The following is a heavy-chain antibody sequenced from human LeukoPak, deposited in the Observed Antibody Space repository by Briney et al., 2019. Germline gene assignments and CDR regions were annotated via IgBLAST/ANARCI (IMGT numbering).Heavy chain of an antibody. CDR2: VRYDGNNK. V-gene: IGHV3-30*02. J-gene: IGHJ4*02. CDR3: ARMVRGDPDY. Sequence: GGSLRLSCAASGFTFSSYAMHWVRQAPGKGLEWVAFVRYDGNNKYYADSVNGRFTISRDNSKNTVYLQMNSLRAEDTAVYYCARMVRGDPDYWGQGTLVTVSS. D-gene: IGHD3-10*01. CDR1: GFTFSSYA.